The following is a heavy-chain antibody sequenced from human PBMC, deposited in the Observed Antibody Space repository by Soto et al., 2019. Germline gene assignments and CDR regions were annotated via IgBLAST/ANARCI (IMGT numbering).Heavy chain of an antibody. CDR1: GFTFSSYA. CDR3: AKDRDYGSDFDY. CDR2: ISGSGGST. J-gene: IGHJ4*02. Sequence: GGSLRLSCAASGFTFSSYAMSWVRQAPGKGLEWVSAISGSGGSTHYADSVKGRFTISRDISKNTLYLQMNSLRAEDTAVYYCAKDRDYGSDFDYWGQGTLVTVSS. D-gene: IGHD4-17*01. V-gene: IGHV3-23*01.